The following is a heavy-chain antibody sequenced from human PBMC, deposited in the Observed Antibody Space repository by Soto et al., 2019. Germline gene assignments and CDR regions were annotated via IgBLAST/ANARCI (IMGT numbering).Heavy chain of an antibody. CDR3: ARPRYCSSTSCNGNWFDH. V-gene: IGHV1-18*01. Sequence: VASVKVSCKAPGYTFTSYGISWVRQAPGQGLEWMGWISAYNGNTNYAQKLQGRVTMTTDTSTSTAYMELRSLRSDDTAVYYCARPRYCSSTSCNGNWFDHWGQGTLVTVSS. J-gene: IGHJ5*02. CDR1: GYTFTSYG. CDR2: ISAYNGNT. D-gene: IGHD2-2*01.